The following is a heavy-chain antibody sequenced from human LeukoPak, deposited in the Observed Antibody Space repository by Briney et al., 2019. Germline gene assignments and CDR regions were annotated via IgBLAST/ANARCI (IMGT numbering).Heavy chain of an antibody. V-gene: IGHV3-48*04. CDR2: ISSSSSTI. CDR1: GFTFSSYA. Sequence: GGSLRLSCAASGFTFSSYAMSWVRQAPGKGLEWVSYISSSSSTIYYADSVKGRFTISRDNAKNSLYLQMNSLRAEDTAVYYCARDLKGEVNMVDYFDYWGQGTLVTVSS. D-gene: IGHD3-10*01. CDR3: ARDLKGEVNMVDYFDY. J-gene: IGHJ4*02.